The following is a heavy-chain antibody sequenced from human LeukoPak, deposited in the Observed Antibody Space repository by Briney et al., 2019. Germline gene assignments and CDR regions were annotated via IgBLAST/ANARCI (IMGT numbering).Heavy chain of an antibody. Sequence: GESLKISCKGSGYSFTSNWISWVRLMPGKGLEWMGIIYPGDSKTRYSPSFQGQVTISADKSIRTAYLQWSSLKASDTAMYYCARFAYGSDYFPGHYWGQGTLVTVSS. V-gene: IGHV5-51*01. J-gene: IGHJ4*02. CDR2: IYPGDSKT. CDR1: GYSFTSNW. CDR3: ARFAYGSDYFPGHY. D-gene: IGHD3-22*01.